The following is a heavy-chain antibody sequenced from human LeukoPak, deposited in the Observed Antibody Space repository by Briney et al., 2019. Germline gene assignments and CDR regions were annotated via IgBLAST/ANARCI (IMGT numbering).Heavy chain of an antibody. J-gene: IGHJ5*02. Sequence: SETLSLTCTVSGGSISSYYWSWIRQPPGKGLEWIGYIYYSGSTNYNPSLKSRVTISVDTSKNQFSLKLSSVTAADTAVYYCARAIPYNWFDPWGQGTLVTVSS. CDR3: ARAIPYNWFDP. CDR2: IYYSGST. CDR1: GGSISSYY. V-gene: IGHV4-59*01.